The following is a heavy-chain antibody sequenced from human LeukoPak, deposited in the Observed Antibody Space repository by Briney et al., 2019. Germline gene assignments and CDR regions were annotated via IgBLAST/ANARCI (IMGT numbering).Heavy chain of an antibody. J-gene: IGHJ6*03. CDR2: INPNNGDT. CDR3: ARDPGGIYYFYFYMDV. Sequence: ASVRVSCKASGYSFTDYYIYWVRQAPGQGLEWMGSINPNNGDTKYAHKFQGRVSMTRDASISTAYMELSRLTSDDTAIYFCARDPGGIYYFYFYMDVWGKGTTVTVSS. D-gene: IGHD1-14*01. CDR1: GYSFTDYY. V-gene: IGHV1-2*02.